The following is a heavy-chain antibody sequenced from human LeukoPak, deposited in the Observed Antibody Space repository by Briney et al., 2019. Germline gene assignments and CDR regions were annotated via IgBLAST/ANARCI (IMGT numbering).Heavy chain of an antibody. Sequence: GGSLRLSCSASGFTFSTYSMHWVRQAPGKGLELVSTINIKGDGTYYADSVKGRFTISRDHSRKTLYLQMSSLRAEDTAVYYCVKDLRGGGYYTSFDYWGQGTLVTVSS. J-gene: IGHJ4*02. D-gene: IGHD3-10*01. V-gene: IGHV3-64D*08. CDR1: GFTFSTYS. CDR3: VKDLRGGGYYTSFDY. CDR2: INIKGDGT.